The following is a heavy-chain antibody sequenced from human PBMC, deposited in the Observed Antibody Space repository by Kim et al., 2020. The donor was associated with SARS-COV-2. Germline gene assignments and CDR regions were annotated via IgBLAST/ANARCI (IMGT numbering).Heavy chain of an antibody. CDR1: GFTVSSNY. V-gene: IGHV3-66*02. D-gene: IGHD3-22*01. CDR3: ARGDSSGYPDDAFDI. CDR2: IYSGGST. Sequence: GGSLRLSCAASGFTVSSNYMSWVRQAPGKGLEWVSVIYSGGSTYYADSVKGRFTISRDNSKNTLYLQMNSLRAEDTAVYYCARGDSSGYPDDAFDIWGQGTMVTVSS. J-gene: IGHJ3*02.